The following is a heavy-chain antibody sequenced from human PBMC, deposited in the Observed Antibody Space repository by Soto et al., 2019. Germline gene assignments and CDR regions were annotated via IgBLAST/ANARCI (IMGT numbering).Heavy chain of an antibody. CDR1: GWSFSGYY. J-gene: IGHJ5*02. CDR3: ARATYADIVVPFDP. V-gene: IGHV4-34*01. D-gene: IGHD2-15*01. CDR2: INHSGST. Sequence: SETLSLTCAVYGWSFSGYYWGWIRQPPGKGLEWIREINHSGSTNYNPSLKSRVTISVDTSKNQFSLKLSSVTAADTAVYYCARATYADIVVPFDPWGQGTLVTVSS.